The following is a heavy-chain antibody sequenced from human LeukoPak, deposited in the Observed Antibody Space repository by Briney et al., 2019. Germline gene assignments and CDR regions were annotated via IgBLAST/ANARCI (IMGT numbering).Heavy chain of an antibody. CDR3: ARGASIQS. V-gene: IGHV4-38-2*02. CDR1: GYSISSGYY. Sequence: SETLSLTCTVSGYSISSGYYWGWIRQPPGKGLEWIGSIYHSGSTYYNPSLKSRVTISVDTSKNQFSLKLSSVTAADTAVYYCARGASIQSWGQGTLVTVSS. D-gene: IGHD5-18*01. J-gene: IGHJ4*02. CDR2: IYHSGST.